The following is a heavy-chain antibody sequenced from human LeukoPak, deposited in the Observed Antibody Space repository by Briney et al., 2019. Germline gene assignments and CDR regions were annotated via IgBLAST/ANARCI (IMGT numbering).Heavy chain of an antibody. CDR1: GGTFSSYA. CDR2: IIPIFGTA. V-gene: IGHV1-69*05. CDR3: ARGAHGVVVPAAAKYSWFDP. Sequence: SVKVSCKASGGTFSSYAISWVRQAPGQGLEWMGGIIPIFGTANYAQKFQGRVTITTDESTSTAYMELSSLRSEDTAVYYCARGAHGVVVPAAAKYSWFDPWGQGTLVTVSS. D-gene: IGHD2-2*01. J-gene: IGHJ5*02.